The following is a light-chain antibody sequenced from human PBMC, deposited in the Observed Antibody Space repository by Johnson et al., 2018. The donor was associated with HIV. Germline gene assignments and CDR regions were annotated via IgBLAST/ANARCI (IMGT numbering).Light chain of an antibody. J-gene: IGLJ1*01. CDR3: GTWDSSLSAGV. CDR2: DNN. Sequence: QSVLTQPPSVSAAPGQKVTISCSGGSSNIVNNYVSWYQQFPGTAPKLLIYDNNKRPSGIPDRFSGSKSGTSATLGITGLQTGDEADYYCGTWDSSLSAGVVGTGTKVTVL. V-gene: IGLV1-51*01. CDR1: SSNIVNNY.